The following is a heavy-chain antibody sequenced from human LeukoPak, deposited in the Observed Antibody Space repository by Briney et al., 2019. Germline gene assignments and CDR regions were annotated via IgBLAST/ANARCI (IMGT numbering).Heavy chain of an antibody. V-gene: IGHV3-53*01. D-gene: IGHD6-13*01. J-gene: IGHJ4*02. CDR3: ARGPYSSSWSFDY. Sequence: PGGSLRLSCAASGFAMISNYMSWVRQAPGKGLGWVSVIYIVGNTYYADSVKGRFTISRDNSKNSLYLQMNSLKAEDTTVYYCARGPYSSSWSFDYWGQGTLVTVSS. CDR2: IYIVGNT. CDR1: GFAMISNY.